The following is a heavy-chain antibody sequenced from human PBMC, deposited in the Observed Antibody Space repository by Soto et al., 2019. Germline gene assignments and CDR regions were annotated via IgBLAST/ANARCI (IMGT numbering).Heavy chain of an antibody. V-gene: IGHV3-23*01. D-gene: IGHD2-15*01. Sequence: LRLSCAASGFTFSNYGMSWVRQAPGKGLEWVSVISGSGGSTYYTDSVKGRFTLSRDNSKNTVYLQMNSLRAEDTAVYYCAKDSPVGVPLLRDLHDWGQGTLVPVSS. CDR2: ISGSGGST. CDR1: GFTFSNYG. CDR3: AKDSPVGVPLLRDLHD. J-gene: IGHJ1*01.